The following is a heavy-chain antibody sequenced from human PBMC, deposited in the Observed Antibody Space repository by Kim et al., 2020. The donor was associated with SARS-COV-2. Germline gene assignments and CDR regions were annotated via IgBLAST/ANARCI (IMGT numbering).Heavy chain of an antibody. D-gene: IGHD3-3*01. CDR1: GGSFSGYY. CDR2: INHSGST. CDR3: ARGRNTIFGVVRSSFDY. V-gene: IGHV4-34*01. Sequence: SETLSLTCAVYGGSFSGYYWSWIRQPPGKGLEWIGEINHSGSTNYNPSLKSRVTISVDTSKNQFSLKLSSVTAADTAVYYCARGRNTIFGVVRSSFDYWG. J-gene: IGHJ4*01.